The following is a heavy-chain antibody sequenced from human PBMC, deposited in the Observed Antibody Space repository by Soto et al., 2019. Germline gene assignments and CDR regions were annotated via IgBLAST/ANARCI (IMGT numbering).Heavy chain of an antibody. D-gene: IGHD3-22*01. CDR1: GGSMSGYY. CDR3: ARLGGFYQAFDS. Sequence: SETLSLTCTVSGGSMSGYYWTWIRQSPGKGLEWIGCVHFTGSTDYSPSLKSRVNISLDTSKNQFSLNLTSVTAADTAVYYCARLGGFYQAFDSWGQGTLVTVSS. CDR2: VHFTGST. J-gene: IGHJ4*02. V-gene: IGHV4-59*08.